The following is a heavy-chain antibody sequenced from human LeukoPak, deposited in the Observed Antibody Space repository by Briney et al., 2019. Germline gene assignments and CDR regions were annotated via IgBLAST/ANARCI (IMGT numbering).Heavy chain of an antibody. CDR3: VRERNNFWSGHHSIFDS. Sequence: GGSLRLSCAASGLTFSSHWMHWVRQAPGKGLVWVSRITNDGSSTTYADSVKGRFTISRDNAKNMLYLQVNSLRVEDTAVYYCVRERNNFWSGHHSIFDSWGQGTLVTVSS. CDR2: ITNDGSST. J-gene: IGHJ4*02. V-gene: IGHV3-74*01. CDR1: GLTFSSHW. D-gene: IGHD3-3*01.